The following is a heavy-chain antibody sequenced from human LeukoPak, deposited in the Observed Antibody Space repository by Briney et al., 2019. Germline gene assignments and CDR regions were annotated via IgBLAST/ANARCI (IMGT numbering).Heavy chain of an antibody. V-gene: IGHV4-38-2*01. D-gene: IGHD6-13*01. J-gene: IGHJ6*03. CDR2: SYHSGST. CDR3: ARQGGSSSPYYYYYMDV. Sequence: PSETLSLTCAVSGYSISSGYYWGWFRQPPGKGLEWIACSYHSGSTYHNPSLKSRVTISVDTSKNRFSLRLISVTAADTAVYYCARQGGSSSPYYYYYMDVWGKGTTVTVSS. CDR1: GYSISSGYY.